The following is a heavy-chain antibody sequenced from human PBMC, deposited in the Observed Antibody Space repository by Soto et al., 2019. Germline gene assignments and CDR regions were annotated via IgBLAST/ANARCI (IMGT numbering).Heavy chain of an antibody. D-gene: IGHD3-22*01. CDR2: ISGSGGST. J-gene: IGHJ6*02. CDR3: ARDQGGMIVVVAYYYGMDV. V-gene: IGHV3-23*01. CDR1: GFTFSSYA. Sequence: GGSLRLSCAASGFTFSSYAMIWVRQAPGKGLEWVSAISGSGGSTYYADSVKGRFTISRDNSKNTLYLQMNSLRAEDTAVYYCARDQGGMIVVVAYYYGMDVWGQGTTVTV.